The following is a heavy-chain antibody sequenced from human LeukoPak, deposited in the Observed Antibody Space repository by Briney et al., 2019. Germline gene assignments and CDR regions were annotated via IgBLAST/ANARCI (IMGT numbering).Heavy chain of an antibody. CDR3: AGDGYRGNSLGSL. J-gene: IGHJ4*02. Sequence: SETLSLTCTVSDGSISSYSWSWIRQPAGKGLEWIGRIYSRGSTDYNPSLKSRVTMSVDTSKNQFSLKLTSVTAADTALYYCAGDGYRGNSLGSLWGQGTLVTVSS. V-gene: IGHV4-4*07. CDR1: DGSISSYS. CDR2: IYSRGST. D-gene: IGHD4-23*01.